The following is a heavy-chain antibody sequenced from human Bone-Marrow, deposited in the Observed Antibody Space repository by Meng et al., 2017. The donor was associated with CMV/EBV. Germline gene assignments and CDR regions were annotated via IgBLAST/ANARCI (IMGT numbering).Heavy chain of an antibody. CDR1: GGSFSGYY. D-gene: IGHD2-2*02. CDR2: INHRGST. CDR3: ARGGCSSTSCYTYWFDP. V-gene: IGHV4-34*01. J-gene: IGHJ5*02. Sequence: SETLSLTCAVYGGSFSGYYWSWIRQPPGKGLEWIGEINHRGSTNYNPSLKSRVTISVDTSKNQFSLKLSSVTAADTAVYYCARGGCSSTSCYTYWFDPWGQGTLVTVSS.